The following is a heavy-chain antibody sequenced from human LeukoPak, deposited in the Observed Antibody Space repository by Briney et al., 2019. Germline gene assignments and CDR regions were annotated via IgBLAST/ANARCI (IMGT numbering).Heavy chain of an antibody. CDR3: AITPTTGYYYYGMDV. V-gene: IGHV4-59*01. CDR2: IYYSGST. CDR1: GGSISSYY. D-gene: IGHD1-14*01. Sequence: SETLSLTCTVSGGSISSYYWSWIRQPPGKGLEWIGYIYYSGSTNYNPFLKSRVTISVDTSKNQFSLKLSSVTAADTAVYYCAITPTTGYYYYGMDVWGQGTTVTASS. J-gene: IGHJ6*02.